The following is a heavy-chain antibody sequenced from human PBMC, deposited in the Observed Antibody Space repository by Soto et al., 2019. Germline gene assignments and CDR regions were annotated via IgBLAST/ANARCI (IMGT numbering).Heavy chain of an antibody. D-gene: IGHD3-3*01. CDR1: GGSFSGYY. Sequence: QVQLQQWGAGLLKPSETLSLTCAVYGGSFSGYYWSWIRQPPGKGLEWIGEINHSGSTNYNPSLQSRVTISVDTSKNQFSLKLSSVTAADTAVYYCARGRGITIFGVVIITWFDPWGQGTLVTVSS. J-gene: IGHJ5*02. CDR3: ARGRGITIFGVVIITWFDP. CDR2: INHSGST. V-gene: IGHV4-34*01.